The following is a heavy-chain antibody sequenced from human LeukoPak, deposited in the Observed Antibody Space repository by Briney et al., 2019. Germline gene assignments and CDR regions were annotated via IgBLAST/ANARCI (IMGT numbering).Heavy chain of an antibody. V-gene: IGHV5-51*01. D-gene: IGHD4-23*01. CDR2: IYAGDSDT. CDR1: GYTFTNYW. Sequence: GESLKISCKGSGYTFTNYWIGWVRQMPGKGLEWMGIIYAGDSDTTYSPPFQGQVTISADKSISTAYLQWNSLKASDSAMYYCARGNSVSLDYWGQGTLVTVSS. J-gene: IGHJ4*02. CDR3: ARGNSVSLDY.